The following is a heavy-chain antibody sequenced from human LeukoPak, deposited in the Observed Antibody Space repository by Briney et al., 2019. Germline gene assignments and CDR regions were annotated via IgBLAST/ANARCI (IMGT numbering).Heavy chain of an antibody. CDR3: AKDSYDSSGYYLPDFDY. V-gene: IGHV3-43*02. J-gene: IGHJ4*02. Sequence: PGGSLRLSCAASGFTFDDHAMHWVRQAPGKGLEWVSLISGDGGSTYYADSVKGRFTISRDNSKNSLYLQMNSLRTEDTALYYCAKDSYDSSGYYLPDFDYWGQGTLVTVSS. D-gene: IGHD3-22*01. CDR2: ISGDGGST. CDR1: GFTFDDHA.